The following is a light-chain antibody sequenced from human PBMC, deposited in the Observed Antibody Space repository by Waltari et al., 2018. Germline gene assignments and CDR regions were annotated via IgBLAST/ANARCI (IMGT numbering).Light chain of an antibody. J-gene: IGKJ1*01. V-gene: IGKV1-5*01. CDR3: QQYNNYSVT. CDR2: GAS. Sequence: DIQMTQSPSSLSASVRDRVTITCRASQSISNCLAWYQEKPGKAPKVLIYGASSLESGVPPRFSGSGSGTEFTLTISSLQTEDFATYYCQQYNNYSVTFGQGTRVEIK. CDR1: QSISNC.